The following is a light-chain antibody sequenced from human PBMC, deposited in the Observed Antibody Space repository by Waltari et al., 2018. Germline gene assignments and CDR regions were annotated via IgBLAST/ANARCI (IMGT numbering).Light chain of an antibody. Sequence: QSALTQPASVSGSPGQSITISCTGTSNDIGGYNYVAWYQQHPGNAPKLVFYDVSYRPAGVSKRFAGSKCGSTASLTSSGLQAEDEADYYCSSYTNIPTLLFGGGTKLTVL. CDR1: SNDIGGYNY. V-gene: IGLV2-14*03. CDR2: DVS. J-gene: IGLJ2*01. CDR3: SSYTNIPTLL.